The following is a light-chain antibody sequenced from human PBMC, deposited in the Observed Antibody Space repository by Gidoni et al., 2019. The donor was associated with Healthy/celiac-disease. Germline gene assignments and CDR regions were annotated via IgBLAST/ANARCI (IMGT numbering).Light chain of an antibody. Sequence: DIVMTQSPATLSVSPGERATLSGSASQRVSSILAWYQQKPGQAPRHLIYGASTMATGIPARFSGSGSGTEFTLTISSLQSADFAVYYCQQYNNWPPWTFXXXTKVEIK. V-gene: IGKV3-15*01. CDR3: QQYNNWPPWT. J-gene: IGKJ1*01. CDR2: GAS. CDR1: QRVSSI.